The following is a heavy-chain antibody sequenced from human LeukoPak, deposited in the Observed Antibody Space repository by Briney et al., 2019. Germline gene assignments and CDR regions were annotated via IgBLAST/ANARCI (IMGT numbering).Heavy chain of an antibody. CDR2: ISYDGGDR. V-gene: IGHV3-30*03. J-gene: IGHJ5*02. Sequence: GGSLRLSCAASGFTFSTSSINWVRQAPGKGLEWVAVISYDGGDRFYTDSVKGRFTISRDTSTNTLYLQMNTLRPEDTAVYYCARDRSNCFDPWGQGTLVTVSS. CDR1: GFTFSTSS. CDR3: ARDRSNCFDP.